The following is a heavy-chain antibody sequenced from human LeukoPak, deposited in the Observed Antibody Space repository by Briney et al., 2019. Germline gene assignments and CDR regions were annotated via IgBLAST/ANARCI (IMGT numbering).Heavy chain of an antibody. CDR1: GYTFTGYY. D-gene: IGHD5-18*01. Sequence: GASVKVSCKASGYTFTGYYMHWVRQAPGQGLEWMGWINPNSGGTNYAQKFQGRVTMTRDTSISTAYMELSRLRSDDTAVYYCASEDVDTAMVYDYWGQGTLVTVSS. CDR3: ASEDVDTAMVYDY. V-gene: IGHV1-2*02. CDR2: INPNSGGT. J-gene: IGHJ4*02.